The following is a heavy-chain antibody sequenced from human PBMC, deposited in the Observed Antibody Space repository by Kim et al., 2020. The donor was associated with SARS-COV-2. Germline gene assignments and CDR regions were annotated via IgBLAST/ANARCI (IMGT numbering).Heavy chain of an antibody. V-gene: IGHV4-39*01. CDR2: IYYSGST. CDR3: ARYVQWLREGLDY. CDR1: GGSISSSSYY. D-gene: IGHD5-12*01. Sequence: SETLSLTCTVSGGSISSSSYYWGWIRQPPGKGLEWIGSIYYSGSTYYNPSLKSRVTISVDTSKNQFSLKLSSVTAADTAVYYCARYVQWLREGLDYWGQGTLVTVSS. J-gene: IGHJ4*02.